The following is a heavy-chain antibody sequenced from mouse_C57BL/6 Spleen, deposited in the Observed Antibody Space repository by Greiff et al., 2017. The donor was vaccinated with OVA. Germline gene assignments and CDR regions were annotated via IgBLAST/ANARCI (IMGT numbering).Heavy chain of an antibody. J-gene: IGHJ2*01. Sequence: QVQLQQPGAELLRPGSSVTLSCKASGYTFTSYWMDWVKQRPGQGLEWIGNIYPSDSETHYNQKFKDKATLTVDKSSSTAYMQLSSLTSEDSAVYYCARGGYYAYYFDYWGQGTTLTVSS. CDR3: ARGGYYAYYFDY. CDR1: GYTFTSYW. CDR2: IYPSDSET. D-gene: IGHD2-3*01. V-gene: IGHV1-61*01.